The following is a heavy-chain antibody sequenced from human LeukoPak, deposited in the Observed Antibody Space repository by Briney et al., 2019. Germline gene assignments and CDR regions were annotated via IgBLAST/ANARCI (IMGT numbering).Heavy chain of an antibody. CDR1: GCTFSSYA. CDR2: IIPILGIA. D-gene: IGHD3-22*01. CDR3: ARDPGHRSKYYYDSSGYFNFDY. J-gene: IGHJ4*02. Sequence: AVTVSFKASGCTFSSYAISWVRQAPGQGLEWMGGIIPILGIANYAQKFQGRVTITADKSTSTAYMELSSLRSEDTAVYYCARDPGHRSKYYYDSSGYFNFDYWGQGTLVTVSS. V-gene: IGHV1-69*10.